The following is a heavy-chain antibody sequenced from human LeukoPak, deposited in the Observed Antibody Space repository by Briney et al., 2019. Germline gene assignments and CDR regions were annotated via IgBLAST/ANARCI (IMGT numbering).Heavy chain of an antibody. CDR1: GGSISSYY. D-gene: IGHD5-18*01. Sequence: PSETLSLTCTVSGGSISSYYWSWIRQPPGKGLEWIGYIYYSGSTNYNPSLKSRVTISVDTSKNQFSLKLSSVTAADTAVYYCARDAGGYSYGGIDYWGQGTLVTVSS. CDR2: IYYSGST. CDR3: ARDAGGYSYGGIDY. J-gene: IGHJ4*02. V-gene: IGHV4-59*01.